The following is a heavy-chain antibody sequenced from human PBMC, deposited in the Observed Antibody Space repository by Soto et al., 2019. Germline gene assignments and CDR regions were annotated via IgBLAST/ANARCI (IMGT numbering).Heavy chain of an antibody. J-gene: IGHJ3*02. Sequence: QVQRVESGGGVVQPGRSLRLSCTASGFTVSSYGMHWVRQAPGKGLEWVAVIWYDGSNKYYADSVKGRFTISRDKYKNTLYLQMNSLRAEDTAVYYCARVVGYGFDIWGQGTMVTVSS. V-gene: IGHV3-33*01. D-gene: IGHD6-25*01. CDR3: ARVVGYGFDI. CDR2: IWYDGSNK. CDR1: GFTVSSYG.